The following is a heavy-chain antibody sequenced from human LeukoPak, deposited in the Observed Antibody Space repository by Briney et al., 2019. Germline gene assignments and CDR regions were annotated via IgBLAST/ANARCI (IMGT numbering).Heavy chain of an antibody. CDR3: ARGLKPGYPDYYYYGMDV. D-gene: IGHD5-18*01. Sequence: PSETLSLTCTVSGGSISSYYWSWIRQPAGKGLEWIGRIYTSGSTNYNPSLKSRVTVSVDTSKNQFSLKLSSVTAADTAVYYCARGLKPGYPDYYYYGMDVWGQGTTVTVSS. CDR2: IYTSGST. CDR1: GGSISSYY. J-gene: IGHJ6*02. V-gene: IGHV4-4*07.